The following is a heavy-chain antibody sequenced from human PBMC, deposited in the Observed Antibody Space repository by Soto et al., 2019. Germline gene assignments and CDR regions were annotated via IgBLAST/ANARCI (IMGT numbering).Heavy chain of an antibody. CDR3: GSGNDYYGMDV. J-gene: IGHJ6*02. Sequence: GGSLRLSCAASGFPFSDYAMSWVRQAPGKGLEWVSSLSVSGDNTYYADSVKGRFTISRDKSKNTLYLQMNSLRAEDTAVYYYGSGNDYYGMDVWGQGTTVTVSS. CDR1: GFPFSDYA. CDR2: LSVSGDNT. V-gene: IGHV3-23*01. D-gene: IGHD3-10*01.